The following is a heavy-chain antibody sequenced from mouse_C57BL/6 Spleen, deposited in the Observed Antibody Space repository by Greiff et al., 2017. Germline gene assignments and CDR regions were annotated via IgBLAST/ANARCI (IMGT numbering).Heavy chain of an antibody. Sequence: QVQLQQSGAELVKPGASVKLSCKASGYTFTEYTIHWVKQRSGQGLEWIGWVYPGSGSIKYNEKFKDKATLTADKSSSTVYMELSRLTSEDSAVYVCARHEEGGLLWSYFDYWGQGTTLTVSS. J-gene: IGHJ2*01. CDR1: GYTFTEYT. D-gene: IGHD2-1*01. CDR2: VYPGSGSI. V-gene: IGHV1-62-2*01. CDR3: ARHEEGGLLWSYFDY.